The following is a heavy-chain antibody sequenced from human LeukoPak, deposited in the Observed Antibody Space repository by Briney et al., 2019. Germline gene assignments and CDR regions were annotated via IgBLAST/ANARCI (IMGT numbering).Heavy chain of an antibody. J-gene: IGHJ3*02. D-gene: IGHD2-8*01. V-gene: IGHV3-23*01. CDR3: AKGPRGWSIVLIDDDAFDI. CDR1: GFTFSNDW. Sequence: HTGGSLRLSCAASGFTFSNDWMSWVRQAPGKGLEWVSAISGSGGSTYYADSVKGRFTISRDNSKNTLYLQMNSLRAEDTAVYYCAKGPRGWSIVLIDDDAFDIWGQGTMVTVSS. CDR2: ISGSGGST.